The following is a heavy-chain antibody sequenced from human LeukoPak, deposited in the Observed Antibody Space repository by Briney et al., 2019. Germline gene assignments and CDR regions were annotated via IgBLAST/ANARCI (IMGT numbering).Heavy chain of an antibody. CDR3: AKVKGYSAYDPIDY. CDR1: GFTFSSYA. D-gene: IGHD5-12*01. Sequence: GGSLRLSCAASGFTFSSYAMSWVRQAPGKGLDGVSAIRGSGTSTYHADSVKGRSTISRDNSKNTLYLQMNCLRAEDTAVYYCAKVKGYSAYDPIDYWGQGTLVTVSS. J-gene: IGHJ4*02. V-gene: IGHV3-23*01. CDR2: IRGSGTST.